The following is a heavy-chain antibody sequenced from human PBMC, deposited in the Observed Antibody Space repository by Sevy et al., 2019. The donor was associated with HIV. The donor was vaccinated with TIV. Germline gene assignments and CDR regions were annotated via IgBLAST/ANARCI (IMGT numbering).Heavy chain of an antibody. J-gene: IGHJ6*02. D-gene: IGHD2-2*01. Sequence: GESLKISCAASGFTFSNFWMSWVRQAPGKGLEWVANIKRDGSEKYYMASVKGRFTISRDNAKKSMYLQMNSLRAEDTAIYFCARDCSSTSCLWGLDVWGQGTTVTVSS. V-gene: IGHV3-7*03. CDR3: ARDCSSTSCLWGLDV. CDR2: IKRDGSEK. CDR1: GFTFSNFW.